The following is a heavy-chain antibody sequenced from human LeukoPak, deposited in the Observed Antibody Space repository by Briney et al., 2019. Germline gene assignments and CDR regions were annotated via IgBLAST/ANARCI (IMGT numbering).Heavy chain of an antibody. Sequence: PSETLSLTCSVSGGSINSGYWSWIRQPPGKGLEWIGLLYPSGSTNYNPSLKSRVTISVDTSKNRFSLKLSSVTAADTAVYYCASSPRLTASWFLFDSWGHGTLVTVSS. V-gene: IGHV4-4*08. CDR1: GGSINSGY. CDR3: ASSPRLTASWFLFDS. D-gene: IGHD6-13*01. CDR2: LYPSGST. J-gene: IGHJ5*01.